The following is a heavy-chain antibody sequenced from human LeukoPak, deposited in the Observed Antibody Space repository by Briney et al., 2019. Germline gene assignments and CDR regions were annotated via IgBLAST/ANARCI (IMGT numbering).Heavy chain of an antibody. CDR2: IKQDGSDK. J-gene: IGHJ4*02. CDR3: ARDKGSVTLDY. CDR1: GFTFSTYW. V-gene: IGHV3-7*01. D-gene: IGHD4-23*01. Sequence: PGGSLRLSCAASGFTFSTYWMSWVRQVPWKGLEWVASIKQDGSDKYHMESVKGRFTISKDNAKNSLYLQMNSLGAQDTAVYYCARDKGSVTLDYWGQGTQVTVSS.